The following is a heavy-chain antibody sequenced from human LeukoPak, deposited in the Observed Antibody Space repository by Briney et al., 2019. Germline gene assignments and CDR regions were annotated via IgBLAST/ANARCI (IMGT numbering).Heavy chain of an antibody. CDR2: IIPIFGTA. J-gene: IGHJ3*02. Sequence: GASVKVSCKASGGTFSSYAISWVRQAPGQGLEWMGGIIPIFGTANYAQKFQGRVTITTDESTSTAYMELSSLRSEDTAVYYCAREGSRGFDAFDISGQGTMVTVSS. V-gene: IGHV1-69*05. CDR3: AREGSRGFDAFDI. CDR1: GGTFSSYA.